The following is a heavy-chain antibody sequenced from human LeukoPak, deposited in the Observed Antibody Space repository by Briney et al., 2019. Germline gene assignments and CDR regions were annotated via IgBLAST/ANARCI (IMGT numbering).Heavy chain of an antibody. CDR3: ARAYSTSWYCAY. J-gene: IGHJ4*02. V-gene: IGHV3-30*01. CDR1: GFNFGDFA. CDR2: ISEDGSRK. D-gene: IGHD6-13*01. Sequence: LPGRSLRLSCTTSGFNFGDFAIHWVRQAPGKGPERVAVISEDGSRKSYADSVKGRFTISRDNSENTVYLQMDSLRVDDTALYYCARAYSTSWYCAYWGQGSLVTVSS.